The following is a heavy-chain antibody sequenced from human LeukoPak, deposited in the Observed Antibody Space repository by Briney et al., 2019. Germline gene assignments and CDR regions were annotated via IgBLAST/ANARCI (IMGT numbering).Heavy chain of an antibody. J-gene: IGHJ4*02. D-gene: IGHD3-10*01. CDR3: ARAPMVRGVSFDY. CDR1: GYTFTSYD. Sequence: ASVKVSCKASGYTFTSYDINWVRQATGQGLEWMGWMNPNSGNTGYAQKFQGRVTMTRNTSISTAYMELSSLRSEDTAVYYCARAPMVRGVSFDYWGQGTLVTVSS. V-gene: IGHV1-8*01. CDR2: MNPNSGNT.